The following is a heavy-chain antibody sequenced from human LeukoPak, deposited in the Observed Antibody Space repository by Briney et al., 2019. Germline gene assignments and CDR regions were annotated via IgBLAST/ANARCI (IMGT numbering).Heavy chain of an antibody. CDR2: IYTSGST. J-gene: IGHJ4*02. CDR1: GGSISSYY. CDR3: AREDLVVVPAALDY. D-gene: IGHD2-2*01. Sequence: SETLSLTCTVFGGSISSYYWSWIRQPAGKGLEWIGRIYTSGSTNYNPSLKSRVTISVDASKNQFSLKLSSVTAADTAVYYCAREDLVVVPAALDYWGQGTLVTVSS. V-gene: IGHV4-4*07.